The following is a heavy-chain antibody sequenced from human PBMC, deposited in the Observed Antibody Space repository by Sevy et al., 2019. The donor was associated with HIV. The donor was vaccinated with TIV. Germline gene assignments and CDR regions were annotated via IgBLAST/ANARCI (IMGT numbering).Heavy chain of an antibody. CDR1: GGSISGYY. D-gene: IGHD3-10*01. CDR2: IDYTGST. J-gene: IGHJ4*02. CDR3: ARHEAGSGTYYNLIEY. V-gene: IGHV4-59*08. Sequence: SETLSLTCAVSGGSISGYYWSWIRQPPGKGLEWIGYIDYTGSTNYGPSLKSRVTISVDTSKSQFSLKLNSVTAADTAFYYCARHEAGSGTYYNLIEYWGQGTLVTVSS.